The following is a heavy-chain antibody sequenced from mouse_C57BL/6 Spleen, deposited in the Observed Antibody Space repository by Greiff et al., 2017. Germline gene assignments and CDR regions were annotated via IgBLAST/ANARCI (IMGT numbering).Heavy chain of an antibody. V-gene: IGHV1-55*01. J-gene: IGHJ2*01. D-gene: IGHD3-2*02. CDR3: ARGSSGYLYYFDY. Sequence: VQLQQPGAELVKPGASVKMSCKASGYTFTSYWITWVKQRPGQGLAWIGDIYPGSGSTNYNEKFKSKATLTVDTSSSTAYMQLSSLTSEDSAVYYCARGSSGYLYYFDYWGQGTTLTVSS. CDR2: IYPGSGST. CDR1: GYTFTSYW.